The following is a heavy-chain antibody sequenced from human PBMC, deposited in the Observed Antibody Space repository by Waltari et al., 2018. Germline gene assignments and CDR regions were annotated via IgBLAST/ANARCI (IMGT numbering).Heavy chain of an antibody. CDR2: IYYSGST. CDR3: ARHSRTRAAAGTGSWFDP. CDR1: GGSISSSSYY. V-gene: IGHV4-39*01. J-gene: IGHJ5*02. Sequence: QLQLQESGPGLVKPSETLSLTCTVSGGSISSSSYYWGWIRQPPGKGLEWIGSIYYSGSTYYNPSLKSRVTISVDTSKNQFSLKLSSVTAADTAVYYCARHSRTRAAAGTGSWFDPWGQGTLVTVSS. D-gene: IGHD6-13*01.